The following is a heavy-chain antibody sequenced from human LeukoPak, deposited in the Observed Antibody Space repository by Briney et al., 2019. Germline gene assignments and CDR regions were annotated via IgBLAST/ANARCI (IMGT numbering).Heavy chain of an antibody. CDR1: GGSISSSY. CDR3: ARDQGTWWFDP. CDR2: IYYSGTT. Sequence: SETLSLTCTVSGGSISSSYWSWIRQPPGKGLEWIGYIYYSGTTDYNPSLKSRVTISVDTSKNQFSLELSSVTAADTALYYCARDQGTWWFDPWGQGTLVTVFS. J-gene: IGHJ5*02. V-gene: IGHV4-59*01. D-gene: IGHD3-10*01.